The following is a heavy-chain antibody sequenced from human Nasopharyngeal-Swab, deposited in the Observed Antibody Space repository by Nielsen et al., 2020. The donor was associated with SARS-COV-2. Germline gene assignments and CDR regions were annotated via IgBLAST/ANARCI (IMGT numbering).Heavy chain of an antibody. CDR3: ARDVAIVGATLEN. CDR1: EFTMSRNG. Sequence: GGSLSLSCAASEFTMSRNGMLWVRQAPGKGLEWVAYIRSSSSTSYYADSVQGRFTISRDNHKHSLYLQMNSLRDEDTALYYCARDVAIVGATLENWGQGTLVTVSS. D-gene: IGHD1-26*01. CDR2: IRSSSSTS. J-gene: IGHJ4*02. V-gene: IGHV3-48*02.